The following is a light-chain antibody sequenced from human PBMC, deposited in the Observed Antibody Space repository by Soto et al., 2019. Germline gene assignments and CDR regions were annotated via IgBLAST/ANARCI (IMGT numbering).Light chain of an antibody. CDR1: QSVGSNY. J-gene: IGKJ3*01. V-gene: IGKV3-20*01. CDR3: HQYGTAPLT. CDR2: GAS. Sequence: EIVLTQSPGTLSLSPGERATLSCRASQSVGSNYLAWYQQKPGQAPRILIFGASGRATGIPDRFSGSGSGTDFTLTISRLEPEDFSVYYCHQYGTAPLTFGPGTKVDIK.